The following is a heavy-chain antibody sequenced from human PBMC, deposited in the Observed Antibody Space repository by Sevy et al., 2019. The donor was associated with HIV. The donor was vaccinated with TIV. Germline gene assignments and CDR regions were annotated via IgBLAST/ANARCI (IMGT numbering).Heavy chain of an antibody. CDR2: IRHDGSTK. CDR1: GFTFSSYG. V-gene: IGHV3-30*02. D-gene: IGHD4-17*01. CDR3: AKAHHPAVTTSYALDV. J-gene: IGHJ6*02. Sequence: GGSLRLSCAASGFTFSSYGMNWVRQAPGKGLEWVTFIRHDGSTKYYADSMRGRVTISRDNSKSTLFLQMNSLTTEDTAVYYCAKAHHPAVTTSYALDVWGQGTTVTVSS.